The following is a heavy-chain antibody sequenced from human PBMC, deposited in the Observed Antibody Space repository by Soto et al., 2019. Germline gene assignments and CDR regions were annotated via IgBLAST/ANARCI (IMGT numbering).Heavy chain of an antibody. CDR3: AKLGDSVAGTKYYFDY. V-gene: IGHV3-23*01. CDR1: LFTFWRYS. CDR2: ISGSGGST. D-gene: IGHD6-19*01. J-gene: IGHJ4*02. Sequence: GSLKLSFATSLFTFWRYSMELGPPASGEGLEWVSAISGSGGSTYYADSVKGRFTISRDNSKNTLYLQMNSLRAEDTAVYYCAKLGDSVAGTKYYFDYWGQGTLVTVSS.